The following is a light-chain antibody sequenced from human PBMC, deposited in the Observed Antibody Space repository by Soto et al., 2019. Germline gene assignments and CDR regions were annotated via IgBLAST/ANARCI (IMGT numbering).Light chain of an antibody. Sequence: QSALTQPASVSGSPGQSITISCTGTSSDVGGYNYVSWYQQHPGKAPKLMIYEVSNRPSGVSSRFSGSKSGNTASLTISGLQAEDEADYYCSSYTSSSSYVFGTGTKVT. V-gene: IGLV2-14*01. CDR2: EVS. CDR3: SSYTSSSSYV. CDR1: SSDVGGYNY. J-gene: IGLJ1*01.